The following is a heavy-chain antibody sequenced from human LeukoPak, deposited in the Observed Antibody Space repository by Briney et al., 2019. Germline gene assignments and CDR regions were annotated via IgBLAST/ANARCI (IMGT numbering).Heavy chain of an antibody. J-gene: IGHJ4*02. Sequence: PGGSLRLSCAASGFTFSSYWMSWVRQAPGKGLEWVANIKQDGSEKYYVDSVKGRFTISRDNAKNSLYLQMNSLRAEDTAVYYCARDGRASSWYYFDYWGQGTLVTVSS. V-gene: IGHV3-7*01. CDR2: IKQDGSEK. D-gene: IGHD6-13*01. CDR1: GFTFSSYW. CDR3: ARDGRASSWYYFDY.